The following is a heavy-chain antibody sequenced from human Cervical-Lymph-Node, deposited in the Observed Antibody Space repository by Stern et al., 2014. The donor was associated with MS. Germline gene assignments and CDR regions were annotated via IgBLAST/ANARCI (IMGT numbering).Heavy chain of an antibody. Sequence: VQLVESGGGVFQPGRSLRLSCAASGFSFNAYGMHWVRQAPGKGLEWVAVIRYDGRNKYYADSVKGRFTISRDNSENTLYLQMNSLRAEDTAIYYCSSLSLNEAFDVWGQGTMVSVSS. D-gene: IGHD2/OR15-2a*01. J-gene: IGHJ3*01. CDR1: GFSFNAYG. V-gene: IGHV3-33*01. CDR3: SSLSLNEAFDV. CDR2: IRYDGRNK.